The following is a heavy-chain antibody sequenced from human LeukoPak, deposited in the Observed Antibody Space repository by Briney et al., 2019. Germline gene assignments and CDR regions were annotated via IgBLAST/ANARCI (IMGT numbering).Heavy chain of an antibody. Sequence: TSETLSLTCTVSGGSISSGNYYWNWIRQSAAKGLEWIGRTSASGSTTYNPSLKSRVTISVDTAKNQFSLKLTSVTAADTAVYYCARGQYNTDWYAPYCFDYWGQGSLVTVSS. D-gene: IGHD6-19*01. CDR3: ARGQYNTDWYAPYCFDY. CDR2: TSASGST. V-gene: IGHV4-61*02. J-gene: IGHJ4*02. CDR1: GGSISSGNYY.